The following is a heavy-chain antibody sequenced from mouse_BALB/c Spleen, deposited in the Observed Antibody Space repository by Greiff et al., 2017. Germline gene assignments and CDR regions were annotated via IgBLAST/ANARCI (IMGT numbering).Heavy chain of an antibody. CDR3: ARSGGYERGYYAMDY. Sequence: QVQLQQSGPELVKPGASVKISCKASGYAFSSSWMNWVKQRPGQGLEWIGRIYPGDGDTNYNGKFKGKATLTADKSSSTAYMQLSSLTSVDSAVYFCARSGGYERGYYAMDYWGQGTSVTVSS. J-gene: IGHJ4*01. CDR2: IYPGDGDT. CDR1: GYAFSSSW. D-gene: IGHD2-2*01. V-gene: IGHV1-82*01.